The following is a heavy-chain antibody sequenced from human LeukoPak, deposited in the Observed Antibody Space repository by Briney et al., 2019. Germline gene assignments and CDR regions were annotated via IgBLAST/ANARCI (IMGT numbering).Heavy chain of an antibody. CDR1: GGSLSSYY. D-gene: IGHD3-3*01. CDR3: ARDEITIFGNWFDP. CDR2: IYTSGST. Sequence: SETLSLTCTVSGGSLSSYYWSWIRQPAGKVLEWIGRIYTSGSTNYNPSLKSRVTMSVDTSKNQFSLKLSSVTAADTAVYYCARDEITIFGNWFDPWGQGTLVTVSS. J-gene: IGHJ5*02. V-gene: IGHV4-4*07.